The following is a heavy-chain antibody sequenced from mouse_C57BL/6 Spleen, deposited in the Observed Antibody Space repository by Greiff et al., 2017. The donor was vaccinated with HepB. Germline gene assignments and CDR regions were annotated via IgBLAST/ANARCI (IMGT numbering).Heavy chain of an antibody. CDR2: IYPGDGDT. J-gene: IGHJ2*01. Sequence: VQLQQSGPELVKPGASVKISCKASGYAFSSSWMNWVKQRPGKGLEWIGRIYPGDGDTNYNGKFKGKATLTADKSSSTAYMQLSSLTSEDSAVYFCARGDIYYGALFDYWGQGTTLTVSS. CDR1: GYAFSSSW. CDR3: ARGDIYYGALFDY. V-gene: IGHV1-82*01. D-gene: IGHD2-1*01.